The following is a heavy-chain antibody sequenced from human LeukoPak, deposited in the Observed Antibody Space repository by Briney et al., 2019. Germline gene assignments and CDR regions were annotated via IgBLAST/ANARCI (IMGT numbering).Heavy chain of an antibody. CDR1: GFTFSSYA. Sequence: GGSLRLSCAASGFTFSSYAMSWVRQAPGKGLEYVSAISSNGGSTYYADSVKGRFTISRDNSKNTLYLQMSSLRAEDTAVYYCVKDQAVGAIGYFDYWGQGTLVTVSS. V-gene: IGHV3-64D*09. J-gene: IGHJ4*02. D-gene: IGHD1-26*01. CDR2: ISSNGGST. CDR3: VKDQAVGAIGYFDY.